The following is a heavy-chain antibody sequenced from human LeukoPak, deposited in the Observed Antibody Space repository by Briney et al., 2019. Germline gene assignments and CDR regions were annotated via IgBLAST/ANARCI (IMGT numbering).Heavy chain of an antibody. CDR2: ISWNSGSI. V-gene: IGHV3-9*01. Sequence: PGRSLRLSCAASGFTFYDYAMHWVRHAPGKGLEWVSGISWNSGSIGYADSVKGRFTISRDNAKNSLYLQMNSLRAEDTALYYCAKDSYYDSSGLPDYWGQGTLVTVSS. D-gene: IGHD3-22*01. CDR1: GFTFYDYA. CDR3: AKDSYYDSSGLPDY. J-gene: IGHJ4*02.